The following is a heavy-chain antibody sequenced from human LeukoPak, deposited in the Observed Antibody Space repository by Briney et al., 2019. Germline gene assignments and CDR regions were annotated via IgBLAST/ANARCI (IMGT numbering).Heavy chain of an antibody. V-gene: IGHV4-34*01. D-gene: IGHD4-23*01. Sequence: SETPSLTCAVYGGSFSGYYWSWIRQPPGKGLEWIGEINHSGSTNYNPSLKSRVTISVDTSKNQFSLKLSSVTAADTAVYYCARAVQPSRTPASIFDYWGQGTLVTVSS. CDR1: GGSFSGYY. CDR3: ARAVQPSRTPASIFDY. CDR2: INHSGST. J-gene: IGHJ4*02.